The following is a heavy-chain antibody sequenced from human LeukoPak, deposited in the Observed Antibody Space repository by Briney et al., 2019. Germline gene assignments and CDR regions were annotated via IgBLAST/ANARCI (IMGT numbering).Heavy chain of an antibody. CDR3: ARVSGTIYYYYGMDV. D-gene: IGHD1-26*01. CDR2: INHSGST. Sequence: SETLSLTCAVYGGSFGGYYWSWIRQPPGKGLEWIGEINHSGSTNYNPSLKSRVTISVDTSKNQFSLKLSSVTAADTAVYYCARVSGTIYYYYGMDVWGQGTTVTVSS. V-gene: IGHV4-34*01. J-gene: IGHJ6*02. CDR1: GGSFGGYY.